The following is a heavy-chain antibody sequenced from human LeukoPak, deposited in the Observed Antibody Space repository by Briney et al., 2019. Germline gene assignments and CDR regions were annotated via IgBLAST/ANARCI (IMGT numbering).Heavy chain of an antibody. CDR2: IKQDGSGK. CDR1: GFAISNSW. D-gene: IGHD3-10*01. CDR3: AREPGLGYAFDI. V-gene: IGHV3-7*01. Sequence: GGSLRLSCVVSGFAISNSWMTWVRQAPGKGLEWVANIKQDGSGKHYVDSVRGRFTISRDNVKDSLYLQMNSLRVEDTAVYYCAREPGLGYAFDIWGQGTMVSVSS. J-gene: IGHJ3*02.